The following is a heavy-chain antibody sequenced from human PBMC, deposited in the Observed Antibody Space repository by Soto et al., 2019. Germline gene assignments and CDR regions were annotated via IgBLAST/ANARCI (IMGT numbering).Heavy chain of an antibody. CDR1: GFTFDDHA. CDR2: ISWNENTR. V-gene: IGHV3-9*01. Sequence: EVQLVESGGGLVQPGRPLRLSCAASGFTFDDHAMHWVRQAPGKGLEWVAGISWNENTRGYVDSVKGRFTVSRDNAKSSLYLQRKSLRPEDTAVYCCAKDKSGWSDWEVPFTLDYWGPGALVTVSS. D-gene: IGHD1-26*01. J-gene: IGHJ4*02. CDR3: AKDKSGWSDWEVPFTLDY.